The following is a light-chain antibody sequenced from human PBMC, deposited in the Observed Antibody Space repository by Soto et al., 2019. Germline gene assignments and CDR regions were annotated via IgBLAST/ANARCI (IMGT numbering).Light chain of an antibody. V-gene: IGKV1-9*01. CDR3: QQLNRYPPT. CDR2: AAS. J-gene: IGKJ5*01. CDR1: QGISSY. Sequence: DIQLTQSPSFLSASVGDRVTITCRASQGISSYLAWYQQKPGKAPKLLIYAASTLQSGVPSRFSGSGSGKEFTFTIRNLQPEDFANYYCQQLNRYPPTLGQGTRLEIK.